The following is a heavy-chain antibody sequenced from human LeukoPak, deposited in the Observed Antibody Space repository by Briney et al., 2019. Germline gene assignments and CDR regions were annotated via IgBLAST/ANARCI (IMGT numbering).Heavy chain of an antibody. CDR2: IYYSGST. V-gene: IGHV4-59*01. CDR1: GGSISSYY. Sequence: PSETLSLTCTVSGGSISSYYWSWIRQPPGKGLEWIGNIYYSGSTNYNPSLKSRVTISVDTSKNQFSLKLGSVTAADTAVYYCARATMVRGVIRWNGWFDPWGQGTLVTVSS. J-gene: IGHJ5*02. CDR3: ARATMVRGVIRWNGWFDP. D-gene: IGHD3-10*01.